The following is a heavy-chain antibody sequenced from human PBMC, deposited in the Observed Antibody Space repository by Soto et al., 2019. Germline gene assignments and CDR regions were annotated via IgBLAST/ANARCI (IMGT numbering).Heavy chain of an antibody. Sequence: QVQLQESGPGLVKPSETLSLTCTVSGCSISSYYWSWIRQPPGKGLEWIGYIYYSGSTNYNPSLKSRVIISVDPSKNQFSLKLSSVTAADTAVYYCARRYGGNFDYWGQGTLVTVSS. CDR2: IYYSGST. V-gene: IGHV4-59*01. J-gene: IGHJ4*02. D-gene: IGHD3-16*01. CDR1: GCSISSYY. CDR3: ARRYGGNFDY.